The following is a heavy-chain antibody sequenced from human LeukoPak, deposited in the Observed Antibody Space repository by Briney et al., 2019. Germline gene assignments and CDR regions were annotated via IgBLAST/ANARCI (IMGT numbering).Heavy chain of an antibody. D-gene: IGHD2-21*02. CDR1: GFTFGSYG. J-gene: IGHJ4*02. V-gene: IGHV3-30*18. Sequence: GGSLRLSCAASGFTFGSYGMHWVRQAPGKGLEWVAVISYDGSNKYYADSVKGRFTISRDNSKNTLYLQMNSLRAEDTAVYYCAKETYNCGGDCPIDYWGQGTLVTVSS. CDR3: AKETYNCGGDCPIDY. CDR2: ISYDGSNK.